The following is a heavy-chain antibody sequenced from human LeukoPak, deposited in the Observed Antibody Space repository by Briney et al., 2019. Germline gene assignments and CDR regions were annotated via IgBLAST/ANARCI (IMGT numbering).Heavy chain of an antibody. CDR1: GFTFSSYG. D-gene: IGHD3-16*01. CDR2: ISASGGST. V-gene: IGHV3-23*01. Sequence: GGSLRLSCAASGFTFSSYGMTWVRQAPGKGLEWVSAISASGGSTYYADSVKGRFTISRDNSKNTLYLQMNSLRAEDTAVYYCAKDKRRGDFDYWGQGTLVTVSS. J-gene: IGHJ4*02. CDR3: AKDKRRGDFDY.